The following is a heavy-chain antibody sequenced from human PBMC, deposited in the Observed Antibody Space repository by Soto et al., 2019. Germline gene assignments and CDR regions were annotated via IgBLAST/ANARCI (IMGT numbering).Heavy chain of an antibody. CDR1: GFTFSNYW. CDR3: VRDSHGDY. V-gene: IGHV3-74*01. Sequence: EVQLVESGGGLVQPGGSLRLSCAGSGFTFSNYWMHWVRQAPGKGLEWVSRIDHDGPTDYADSVRVRFTISKDNAENTLYLQMHSLRPDDKAVYDCVRDSHGDYCSQCTLVPVSS. CDR2: IDHDGPT. J-gene: IGHJ4*02.